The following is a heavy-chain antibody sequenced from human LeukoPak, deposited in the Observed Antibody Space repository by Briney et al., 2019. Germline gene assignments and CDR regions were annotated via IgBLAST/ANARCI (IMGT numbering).Heavy chain of an antibody. V-gene: IGHV3-7*01. J-gene: IGHJ5*02. CDR3: ARSSNDWSAITSSQIDL. Sequence: PGGSLRLSCVASGFTFSNYWLTWVRQAPGKGLECVANIKQDGSEKSYVDSVKGRFTISRDNVKNSLFLQMNSLRAEDTAVYYCARSSNDWSAITSSQIDLWGQGTLVTVSS. CDR2: IKQDGSEK. CDR1: GFTFSNYW. D-gene: IGHD3-9*01.